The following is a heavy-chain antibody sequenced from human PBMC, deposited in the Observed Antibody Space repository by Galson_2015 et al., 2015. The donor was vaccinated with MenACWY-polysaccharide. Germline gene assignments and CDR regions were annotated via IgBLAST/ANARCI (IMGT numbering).Heavy chain of an antibody. D-gene: IGHD3-16*01. CDR2: ISSSASYI. J-gene: IGHJ4*02. CDR1: GFSFSDYN. V-gene: IGHV3-21*01. Sequence: SLRLSCAASGFSFSDYNMNWVCQAPGKGLEWVSIISSSASYIYYADSVKGRFTISRDNAKNSLYLQMNSLRAEDTAIYYCARDTGGSDYWGQGTLVTVSS. CDR3: ARDTGGSDY.